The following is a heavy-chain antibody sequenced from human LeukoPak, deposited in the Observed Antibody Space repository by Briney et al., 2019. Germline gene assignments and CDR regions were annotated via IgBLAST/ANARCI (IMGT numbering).Heavy chain of an antibody. V-gene: IGHV5-51*01. CDR1: GYRFTSYW. J-gene: IGHJ4*02. Sequence: GESLKISFQGSGYRFTSYWIGWVRQMPGKGLEWMGIIYPGDSDTRYSPSFQGQVTISADKSISTAYLQWSSLKASDTAMYYCARTTLRFDFDYWGQGTLVTVSS. CDR3: ARTTLRFDFDY. D-gene: IGHD3-3*01. CDR2: IYPGDSDT.